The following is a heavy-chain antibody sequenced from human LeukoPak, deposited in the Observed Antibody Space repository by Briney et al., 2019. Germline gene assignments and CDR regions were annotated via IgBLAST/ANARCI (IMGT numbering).Heavy chain of an antibody. D-gene: IGHD3-22*01. CDR1: GFTFSSYA. Sequence: GGSLRLSCAASGFTFSSYAMSWVRQAPGKGLEWVSAISGSGGSTYYADSVKGRFTISRDNSKNTLYLQMNSLRAEDTAVYYCAKDLTPSTTYYYDSSGYPDAFDIWGQGTMVTVSS. CDR3: AKDLTPSTTYYYDSSGYPDAFDI. J-gene: IGHJ3*02. V-gene: IGHV3-23*01. CDR2: ISGSGGST.